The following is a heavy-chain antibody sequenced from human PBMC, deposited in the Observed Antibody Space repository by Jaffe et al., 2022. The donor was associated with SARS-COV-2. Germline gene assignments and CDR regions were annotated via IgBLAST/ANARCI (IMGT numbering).Heavy chain of an antibody. CDR3: TTEDLTEVDGLWTFDN. CDR1: GFTFSRAW. V-gene: IGHV3-15*01. Sequence: EVQLVESGGVLVKPGGSLRLSCAASGFTFSRAWMSWVRQAPGKGLEWVGRIKAKNDGGATDYAAPVKGRFSISRDDSKDTVYLEMNSLKTEDTAVYYCTTEDLTEVDGLWTFDNWGQGTLVTVSS. D-gene: IGHD3-3*01. CDR2: IKAKNDGGAT. J-gene: IGHJ4*02.